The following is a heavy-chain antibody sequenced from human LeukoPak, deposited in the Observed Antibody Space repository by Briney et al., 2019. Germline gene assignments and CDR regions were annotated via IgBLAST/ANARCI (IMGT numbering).Heavy chain of an antibody. J-gene: IGHJ4*02. CDR1: GFTFSSYG. CDR2: ISYDGSNK. D-gene: IGHD6-19*01. V-gene: IGHV3-30*18. CDR3: AKDRQAEVAGPLDY. Sequence: GGSLRLSCAASGFTFSSYGMHWVRQAPVKELEWVAVISYDGSNKYYADSVKGRFTISRDNSKNTLYLQMNSLRAEDTAVYYCAKDRQAEVAGPLDYWGQGTLVTVSS.